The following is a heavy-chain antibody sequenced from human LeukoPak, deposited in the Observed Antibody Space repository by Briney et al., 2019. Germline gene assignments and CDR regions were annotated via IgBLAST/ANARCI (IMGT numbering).Heavy chain of an antibody. V-gene: IGHV4-4*02. D-gene: IGHD2-15*01. Sequence: PSGTLSLTCAVSGDSISSSNWWSWVRQPPGKGLEWIGEINQSGNTNYNPSLLSRVTISVDTPKNQFSLKLSSVTAADTAVYYCAKSSKVDLPPPYYYYYYMDVWGKGTTVTVSS. CDR1: GDSISSSNW. CDR2: INQSGNT. J-gene: IGHJ6*03. CDR3: AKSSKVDLPPPYYYYYYMDV.